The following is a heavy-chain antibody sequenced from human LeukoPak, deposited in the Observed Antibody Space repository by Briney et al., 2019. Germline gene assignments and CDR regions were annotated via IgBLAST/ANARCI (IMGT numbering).Heavy chain of an antibody. CDR3: ARLVPERFFQLNPEGYYDY. D-gene: IGHD3-3*01. CDR2: IYHSGST. Sequence: SETLSLTCTVSGYSISSGYYWGWIRQPPGKGLERIGSIYHSGSTYYNPSLKSRVSISIDTSKNQFSLKMISVTAADTAVYYCARLVPERFFQLNPEGYYDYWGQGTLVTVSS. J-gene: IGHJ4*02. CDR1: GYSISSGYY. V-gene: IGHV4-38-2*02.